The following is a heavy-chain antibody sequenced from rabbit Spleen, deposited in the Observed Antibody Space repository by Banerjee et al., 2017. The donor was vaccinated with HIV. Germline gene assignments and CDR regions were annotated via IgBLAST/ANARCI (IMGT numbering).Heavy chain of an antibody. Sequence: QSLEESGGDLVKPGASLTLTCTASGFSFSNSDYMCWVRQAPGKGLEWIGYIDPVFGSTVYASWVNGLFTISSHNAQNTLYLQLNSLTAADTATYFCARDMGVAAGYYFNLWGQGTLVTVS. CDR3: ARDMGVAAGYYFNL. V-gene: IGHV1S40*01. D-gene: IGHD4-1*01. J-gene: IGHJ4*01. CDR1: GFSFSNSDY. CDR2: IDPVFGST.